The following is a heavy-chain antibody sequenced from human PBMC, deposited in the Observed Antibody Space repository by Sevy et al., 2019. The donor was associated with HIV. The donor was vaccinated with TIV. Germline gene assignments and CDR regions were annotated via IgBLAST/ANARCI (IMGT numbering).Heavy chain of an antibody. D-gene: IGHD3-3*01. CDR2: IKQDGSEK. Sequence: GGSLRLSCAASGFTFSSYWMSWVRQAPGKGLEWVANIKQDGSEKYYVDSVKGRFTISRDNAKNSLYLQMNSLRAEDTAVYYCAREAGGRFLEWFYFDYWGQGTLVTVSS. CDR3: AREAGGRFLEWFYFDY. CDR1: GFTFSSYW. J-gene: IGHJ4*02. V-gene: IGHV3-7*01.